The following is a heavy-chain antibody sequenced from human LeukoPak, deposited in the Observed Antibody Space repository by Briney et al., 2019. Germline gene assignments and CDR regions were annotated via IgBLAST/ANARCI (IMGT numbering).Heavy chain of an antibody. Sequence: SETLSLTCTVSGYSISSGYYWGWIRQPPGKGLEWIGNIYHSGSTYYNPSLKSRVTISVDKPKNQFSLRLRSVTAADTAVYYCARGPVGATIFYCGQGSLVTVSS. CDR3: ARGPVGATIFY. CDR1: GYSISSGYY. D-gene: IGHD1-26*01. J-gene: IGHJ4*02. V-gene: IGHV4-38-2*02. CDR2: IYHSGST.